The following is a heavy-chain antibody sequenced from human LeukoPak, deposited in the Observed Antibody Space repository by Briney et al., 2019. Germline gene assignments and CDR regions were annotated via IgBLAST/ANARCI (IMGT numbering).Heavy chain of an antibody. Sequence: AGESLKISCKGSGYSFTSYWIGWVRQMPGKGLEWMGIIYPGDSDTRYSPSFQGQVTISADKSISTAYLQWSSLKASDAAMYYCARHIYSISGYYYYMDVWGKGTTVTVSS. J-gene: IGHJ6*03. CDR1: GYSFTSYW. V-gene: IGHV5-51*01. CDR2: IYPGDSDT. D-gene: IGHD6-6*01. CDR3: ARHIYSISGYYYYMDV.